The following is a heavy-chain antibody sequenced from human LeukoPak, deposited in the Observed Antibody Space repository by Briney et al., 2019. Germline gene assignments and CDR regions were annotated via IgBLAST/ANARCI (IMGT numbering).Heavy chain of an antibody. Sequence: GGSLRLSCAASGFTFSSYSMNWVRQAPGKGLEWVSYISSASNTIYYADSVKGRFTVSRDNAKNSLYLQMNSLRAEDTAVYYCARDGYYDSSGYGPPWGQGTLVTVSS. CDR3: ARDGYYDSSGYGPP. J-gene: IGHJ5*02. CDR2: ISSASNTI. CDR1: GFTFSSYS. V-gene: IGHV3-48*01. D-gene: IGHD3-22*01.